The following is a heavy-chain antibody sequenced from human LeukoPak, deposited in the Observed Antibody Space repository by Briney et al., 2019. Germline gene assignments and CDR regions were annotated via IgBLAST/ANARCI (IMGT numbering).Heavy chain of an antibody. CDR3: ARELGRDTAMVTTGYGMDV. D-gene: IGHD5-18*01. Sequence: ASVKVSCKASGGTFSSYAISWVRQAPGQGLEWMGGIIPSGGSTSYAQKFQGRVTMTRDTSTSTVYMELSSLRSEDTAVYYCARELGRDTAMVTTGYGMDVWGQGTTVTVSS. CDR1: GGTFSSYA. CDR2: IIPSGGST. J-gene: IGHJ6*02. V-gene: IGHV1-46*01.